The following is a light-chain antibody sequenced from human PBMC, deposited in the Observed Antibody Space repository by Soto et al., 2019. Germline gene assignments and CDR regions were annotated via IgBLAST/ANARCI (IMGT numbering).Light chain of an antibody. CDR1: QSISSY. V-gene: IGKV3D-7*01. Sequence: EVVLTQSPDTLCLPPGERATLSCMASQSISSYLAWYQQKPGQAPRLLIYDSFTRATGIPARFSGSGSGTEFTLTVSSLQPEDFAVYYCQHDYNLLTFGGGTKVDIK. CDR2: DSF. CDR3: QHDYNLLT. J-gene: IGKJ4*01.